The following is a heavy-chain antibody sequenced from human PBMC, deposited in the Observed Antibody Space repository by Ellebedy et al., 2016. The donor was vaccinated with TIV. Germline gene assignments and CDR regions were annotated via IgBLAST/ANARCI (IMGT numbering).Heavy chain of an antibody. V-gene: IGHV4-34*01. J-gene: IGHJ5*02. CDR1: GGSFSGYY. CDR3: ARDTEPGNNWFDP. Sequence: MPSETLSLTCAVYGGSFSGYYWGWIRQPPGKGLEWIGSIYYSGSTYYNPSLKSRVTISVDTSKNQFSLQLNSVTPEDTAVYYCARDTEPGNNWFDPWGQGTLVTVSS. CDR2: IYYSGST. D-gene: IGHD1-14*01.